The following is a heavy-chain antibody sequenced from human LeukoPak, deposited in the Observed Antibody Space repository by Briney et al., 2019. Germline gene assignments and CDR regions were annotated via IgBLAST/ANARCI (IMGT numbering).Heavy chain of an antibody. CDR2: ISWNSGSI. CDR1: GFTFDDYA. CDR3: ARVREYCSSTSCYYYYGMDV. Sequence: QPGGSLRLSCAASGFTFDDYAMHWVRQAPGKGLEWVSGISWNSGSIGCADSVKGRFTISRDNAKNSLYLQMNRLRAEDTAVYYCARVREYCSSTSCYYYYGMDVWGQGTTVTVSS. J-gene: IGHJ6*02. V-gene: IGHV3-9*01. D-gene: IGHD2-2*01.